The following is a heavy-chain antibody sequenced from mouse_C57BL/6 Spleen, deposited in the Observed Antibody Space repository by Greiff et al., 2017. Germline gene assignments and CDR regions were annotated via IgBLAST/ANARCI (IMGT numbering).Heavy chain of an antibody. V-gene: IGHV5-6*02. CDR3: ARHPATTVVDAMDY. D-gene: IGHD1-1*01. CDR1: GFTFSSYG. CDR2: ISSGGSYT. J-gene: IGHJ4*01. Sequence: EVMLVESGGDLVKPGGSLKLSCAASGFTFSSYGMSWVRQTPDKRLEWVATISSGGSYTYYPDSVKGRFTISRDNAKNTRYLQMSSLKSEDTAMYYCARHPATTVVDAMDYWGQGTSVTVSS.